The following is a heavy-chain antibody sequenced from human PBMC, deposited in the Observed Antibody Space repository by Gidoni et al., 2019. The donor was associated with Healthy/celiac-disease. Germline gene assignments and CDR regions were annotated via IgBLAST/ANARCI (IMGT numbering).Heavy chain of an antibody. Sequence: EVQLVESGGGLVKPGGSLRLSCAASGFTFRNAWMSWVRQAPGKGLEWVGRIKSKTDGGTTDYAAPVKGRFTISRDDSKNTLYLQMNSLKTEDTAVYYCTTGYPYLERGIQLWLSSYAFDIWGQGTMVTVSS. CDR3: TTGYPYLERGIQLWLSSYAFDI. CDR2: IKSKTDGGTT. CDR1: GFTFRNAW. V-gene: IGHV3-15*01. D-gene: IGHD5-18*01. J-gene: IGHJ3*02.